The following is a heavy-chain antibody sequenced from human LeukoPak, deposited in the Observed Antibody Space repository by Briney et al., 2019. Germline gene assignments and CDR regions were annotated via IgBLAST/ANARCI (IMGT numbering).Heavy chain of an antibody. D-gene: IGHD3-3*01. CDR3: AKGKFDFWSGVFDY. J-gene: IGHJ4*02. V-gene: IGHV3-30*02. Sequence: GGSLRLSCAASGFTFSSYAMHWVRQAPGKGLEWVAFIRYDGSNKYYADSVKGRFTISRDNAKNSLYLQMNSLRAEDMALYYCAKGKFDFWSGVFDYWGQGTLVTVSS. CDR2: IRYDGSNK. CDR1: GFTFSSYA.